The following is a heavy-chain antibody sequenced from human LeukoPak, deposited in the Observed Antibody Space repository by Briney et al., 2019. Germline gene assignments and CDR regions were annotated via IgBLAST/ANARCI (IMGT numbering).Heavy chain of an antibody. CDR3: ARDNEAIVVVPAELYYYMDV. Sequence: GGSLRLSCAASGFTFSNAWMSWVRQAPGKGLEWVGCIKSKTDGGTTDYAAPVKGRFTISRDDSKNTLYLQMNSLRAEDTAVYYCARDNEAIVVVPAELYYYMDVWGKGTTVTVSS. CDR1: GFTFSNAW. V-gene: IGHV3-15*01. CDR2: IKSKTDGGTT. J-gene: IGHJ6*03. D-gene: IGHD2-2*01.